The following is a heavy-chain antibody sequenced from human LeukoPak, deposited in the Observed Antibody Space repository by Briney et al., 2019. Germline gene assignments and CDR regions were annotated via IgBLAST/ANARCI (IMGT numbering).Heavy chain of an antibody. CDR2: INPNSGGT. D-gene: IGHD6-19*01. CDR1: GYTFTGYY. Sequence: GASVKVSCKASGYTFTGYYMHWVRQAPGQGLEWMGWINPNSGGTNYAQRFQGRVTMTRDTSISTAYMELSRLRSDDTAVYYCARWWYSSGWYGDYWGQGTLVTVSS. CDR3: ARWWYSSGWYGDY. J-gene: IGHJ4*02. V-gene: IGHV1-2*02.